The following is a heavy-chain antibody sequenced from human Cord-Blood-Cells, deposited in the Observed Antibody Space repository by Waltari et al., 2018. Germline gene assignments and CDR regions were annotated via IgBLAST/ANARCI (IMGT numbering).Heavy chain of an antibody. J-gene: IGHJ4*02. CDR3: AKGSKYYYGSGSYYYFDY. CDR1: GFTFSSYA. D-gene: IGHD3-10*01. Sequence: EVQLLESGGGLVQPGGSLRLSCAASGFTFSSYAMSWVRQAPGKGLEWVSAISGSGGSTYYADSVKGRFTISRDNSKNTLYLQMNSLRAEDTAVYYCAKGSKYYYGSGSYYYFDYWGQGTLVTVSS. CDR2: ISGSGGST. V-gene: IGHV3-23*01.